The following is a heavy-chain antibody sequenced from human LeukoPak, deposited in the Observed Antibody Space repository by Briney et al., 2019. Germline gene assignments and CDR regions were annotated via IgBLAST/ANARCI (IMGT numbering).Heavy chain of an antibody. J-gene: IGHJ3*02. CDR3: AKDVKTLDAFDI. V-gene: IGHV3-23*01. CDR1: RFTFYSYG. Sequence: GGSLRLSCAASRFTFYSYGMSWVRQAPGKGLEWVSGISGSGGTTYYADSVKGRFTITRDNSRNTVYLQMNSLRAEDTAVYYCAKDVKTLDAFDIWGRGTMVAVSS. CDR2: ISGSGGTT.